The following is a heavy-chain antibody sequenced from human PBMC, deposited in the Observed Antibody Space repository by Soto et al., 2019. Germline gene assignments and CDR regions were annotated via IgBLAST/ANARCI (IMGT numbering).Heavy chain of an antibody. D-gene: IGHD6-19*01. CDR2: ISAYNGNT. V-gene: IGHV1-18*01. CDR1: VYTFTSYG. J-gene: IGHJ4*02. CDR3: ASVRAVAGVFDY. Sequence: GASVKVSCKASVYTFTSYGISWVRQAPGQGLEWMGWISAYNGNTNYAQKLQGRVTMTTDTSTSTAYMELRSLRSDDTAVYYCASVRAVAGVFDYWGQGTLVTVSS.